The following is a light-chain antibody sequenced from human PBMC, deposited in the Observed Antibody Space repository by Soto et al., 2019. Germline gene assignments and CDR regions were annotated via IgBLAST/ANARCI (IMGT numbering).Light chain of an antibody. CDR3: KQYKSYSRT. V-gene: IGKV1-5*01. CDR2: DAF. CDR1: QRIVRL. Sequence: DIQMPQSPSTLSAAVVDRVTITCRASQRIVRLLAWYQQKPGKAPKLLIYDAFSLESGVPSRFRGSGSWTEFTLTISSLQPDDFATNYCKQYKSYSRTFGQGTKVEIK. J-gene: IGKJ1*01.